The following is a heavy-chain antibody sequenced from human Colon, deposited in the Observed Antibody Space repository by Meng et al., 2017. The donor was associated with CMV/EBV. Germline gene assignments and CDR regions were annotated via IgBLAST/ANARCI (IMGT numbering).Heavy chain of an antibody. D-gene: IGHD1-26*01. J-gene: IGHJ4*02. Sequence: VPLVQSGAEVKKPGASVRVSCKASGYTLSGYHTHWVRQAPGQGLEWMGRVDPGGGAKYTQKFQGRVTMTRDTSTSTVHMELNSLTFADTAVYYCARELGGTYYFDFWGQGTLVTVSS. CDR3: ARELGGTYYFDF. V-gene: IGHV1-46*01. CDR2: VDPGGGA. CDR1: GYTLSGYH.